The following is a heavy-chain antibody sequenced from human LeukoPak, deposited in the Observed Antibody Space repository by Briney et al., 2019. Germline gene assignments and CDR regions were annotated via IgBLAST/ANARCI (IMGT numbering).Heavy chain of an antibody. Sequence: GGSLRLSCAASGFTFSSYSMNWVRQAPGKGLQWVSSISSSSSYIHYADSVKGRFTISRDNAKNSLYLQMNSLRAEDTAVYYCARDQDYPTYYYYGMDVWGQGTTVTVSS. CDR2: ISSSSSYI. J-gene: IGHJ6*02. V-gene: IGHV3-21*01. D-gene: IGHD3-16*01. CDR3: ARDQDYPTYYYYGMDV. CDR1: GFTFSSYS.